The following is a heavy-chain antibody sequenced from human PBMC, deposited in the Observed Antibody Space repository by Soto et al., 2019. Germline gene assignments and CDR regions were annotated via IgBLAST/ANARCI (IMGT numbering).Heavy chain of an antibody. CDR1: GGSISNYY. Sequence: QVQLQESGPGLVKPSETLSLTCIVSGGSISNYYWSWIRQPPGKGLEWIVYIYYSGSTNYNPSLTSRVTISVDTSKNQFSLKLSSVTAADTAVYYCARHRYSYGVYYFDYWGQGTLVTVSS. D-gene: IGHD5-18*01. J-gene: IGHJ4*02. CDR2: IYYSGST. V-gene: IGHV4-59*08. CDR3: ARHRYSYGVYYFDY.